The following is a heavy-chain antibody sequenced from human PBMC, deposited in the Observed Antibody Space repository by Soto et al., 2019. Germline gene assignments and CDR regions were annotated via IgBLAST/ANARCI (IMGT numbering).Heavy chain of an antibody. D-gene: IGHD3-16*01. V-gene: IGHV4-61*01. CDR2: IYYSGST. J-gene: IGHJ4*02. CDR3: ARGKGGGIAAPIDY. CDR1: GGSVSSGSYY. Sequence: PSETLSLTCTVSGGSVSSGSYYWSWIRQPPGKGLEWMGYIYYSGSTNYNPSLKSRVTISVDTSKNQCSLKLSSVTAADTAVYYCARGKGGGIAAPIDYWGQGTLVTVSS.